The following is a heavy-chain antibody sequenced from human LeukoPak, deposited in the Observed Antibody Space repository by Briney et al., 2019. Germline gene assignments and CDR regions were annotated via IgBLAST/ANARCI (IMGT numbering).Heavy chain of an antibody. D-gene: IGHD1-26*01. CDR1: GSMYNYY. Sequence: PSETLSLTCTVSGSMYNYYWSWIRQPPGKGLEWIGYIHYNGITNYSPSLKSRVTMSLDTSKNQVSLKLNSVSAADTAVYYCARDGPFSGDYWGQGTLVTVSS. V-gene: IGHV4-59*12. CDR2: IHYNGIT. CDR3: ARDGPFSGDY. J-gene: IGHJ4*02.